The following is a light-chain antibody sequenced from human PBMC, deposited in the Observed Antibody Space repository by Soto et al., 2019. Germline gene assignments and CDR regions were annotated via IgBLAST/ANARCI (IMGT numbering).Light chain of an antibody. CDR1: QSIAGY. V-gene: IGKV3-11*01. CDR2: DTS. Sequence: EIVLKQSPATLSLSKGERATLSCRASQSIAGYLAWYQKKPGQAPRLLIYDTSTRVTGVPARFSGSGSGTDFTLSISSLEPEDFAVYYCQQRSNWPPITFGQGTRLEIK. J-gene: IGKJ5*01. CDR3: QQRSNWPPIT.